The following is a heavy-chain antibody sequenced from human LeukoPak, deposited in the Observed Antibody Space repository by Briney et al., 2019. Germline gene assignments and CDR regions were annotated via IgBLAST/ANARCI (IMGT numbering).Heavy chain of an antibody. V-gene: IGHV3-23*01. D-gene: IGHD3-10*01. J-gene: IGHJ3*02. CDR2: ISGSGGGT. Sequence: GGSLRLSCAASGFTFSTYAVSWVRQAPGNGLEWVSAISGSGGGTYYADSVKGRFTISRDNSKNTLSPQMNSLRAEDTAVFYCARSIYASGSYYAFDIWGQGTMVTVSS. CDR3: ARSIYASGSYYAFDI. CDR1: GFTFSTYA.